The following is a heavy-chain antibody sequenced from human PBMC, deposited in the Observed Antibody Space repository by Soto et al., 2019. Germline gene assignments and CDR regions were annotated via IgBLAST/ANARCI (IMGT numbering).Heavy chain of an antibody. D-gene: IGHD3-10*01. CDR2: SRGSGGST. CDR1: GFTFSSYA. J-gene: IGHJ4*02. CDR3: AKDVRMVREVMFSY. Sequence: GGSLRLSCAASGFTFSSYAMRWVRQAPGKGLEWVSASRGSGGSTYYADSVKGRFTISRDNSKNTLYLQMNSLRAEDTAVYYCAKDVRMVREVMFSYWGQGTLVTVSS. V-gene: IGHV3-23*01.